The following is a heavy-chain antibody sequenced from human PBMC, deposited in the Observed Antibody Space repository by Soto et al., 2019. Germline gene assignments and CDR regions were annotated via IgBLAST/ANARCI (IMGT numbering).Heavy chain of an antibody. Sequence: GGSLRLSCAASGFTFSSYGMHWGRQAPGKGLEWVAVIWYDGSNKYYADSVKGRFTISRDNSKNTLYLQMNSLRAEDTAVYYCACHPLWFQDYFDYWGQGTLVTVSS. V-gene: IGHV3-33*01. CDR1: GFTFSSYG. CDR3: ACHPLWFQDYFDY. CDR2: IWYDGSNK. J-gene: IGHJ4*02. D-gene: IGHD5-18*01.